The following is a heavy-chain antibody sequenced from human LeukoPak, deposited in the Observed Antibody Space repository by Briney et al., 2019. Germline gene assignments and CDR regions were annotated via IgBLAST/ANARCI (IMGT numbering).Heavy chain of an antibody. CDR2: IDTSGNT. Sequence: SETLSLTCSVSSGSITGYQWSWVRQPPGKGLEWVGYIDTSGNTDYNPSLKSRLTISVDTSENQLSLKVSSVTAADTAVYYCARHTYYNFWSGYYQYYYYLDVWGKGTTVTVSS. J-gene: IGHJ6*03. D-gene: IGHD3-3*01. CDR3: ARHTYYNFWSGYYQYYYYLDV. V-gene: IGHV4-4*09. CDR1: SGSITGYQ.